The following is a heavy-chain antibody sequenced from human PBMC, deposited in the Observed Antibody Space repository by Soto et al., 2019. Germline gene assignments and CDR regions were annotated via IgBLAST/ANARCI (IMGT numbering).Heavy chain of an antibody. D-gene: IGHD3-22*01. CDR1: GGSISSGGYY. J-gene: IGHJ5*02. V-gene: IGHV4-31*03. CDR3: ARGRGYDSSGYYWFDP. CDR2: IYYSGST. Sequence: QVQLQESGPGLVKPSQTLSLTCTVSGGSISSGGYYWSWIRQHPGKGLEWSGYIYYSGSTYYNPSIKSRVTISVDTSKNQFSLKLISVTAADTAVYYCARGRGYDSSGYYWFDPWGQGTLVTVSS.